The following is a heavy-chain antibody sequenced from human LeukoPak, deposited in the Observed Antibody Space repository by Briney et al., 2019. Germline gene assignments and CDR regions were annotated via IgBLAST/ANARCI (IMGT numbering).Heavy chain of an antibody. Sequence: GESLKISCKGSGYSFTSYYMHWVRQAPGQGLEWMGIINPSGGSTSYAQKFQGRVTMTRDTSTSTVYMELSSLRSEDTAVYYCASGQRTGFDYWGQGTLATVSS. D-gene: IGHD1-1*01. CDR2: INPSGGST. CDR3: ASGQRTGFDY. J-gene: IGHJ4*02. CDR1: GYSFTSYY. V-gene: IGHV1-46*01.